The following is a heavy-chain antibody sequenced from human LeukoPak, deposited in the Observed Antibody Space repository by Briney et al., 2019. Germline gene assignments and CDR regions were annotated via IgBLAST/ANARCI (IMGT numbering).Heavy chain of an antibody. CDR1: GYSFTSYW. D-gene: IGHD3-22*01. V-gene: IGHV5-51*01. Sequence: GGSLKISCKGSGYSFTSYWFGWVGQMPGRGLEWMGIIYPGDAGTRYSPSFQGQVTISDDKSISAAYLQWSGLKASDTAMYYCARRASSEFGYWGQGTLVTVSS. CDR2: IYPGDAGT. CDR3: ARRASSEFGY. J-gene: IGHJ4*02.